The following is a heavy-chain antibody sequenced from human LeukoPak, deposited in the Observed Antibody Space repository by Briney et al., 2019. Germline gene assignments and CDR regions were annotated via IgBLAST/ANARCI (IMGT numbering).Heavy chain of an antibody. CDR1: GGSISSNNYY. Sequence: PSETLSLTCTVSGGSISSNNYYWAWLRQPPGKGLEWIGSIYYSGSTYYNPSLKSRVTASVDTSKSQFSLKLSSVSAADTAVYYCARQSYDISTGYLYYFDYWGQGTLVTVSS. J-gene: IGHJ4*02. V-gene: IGHV4-39*01. D-gene: IGHD3-9*01. CDR2: IYYSGST. CDR3: ARQSYDISTGYLYYFDY.